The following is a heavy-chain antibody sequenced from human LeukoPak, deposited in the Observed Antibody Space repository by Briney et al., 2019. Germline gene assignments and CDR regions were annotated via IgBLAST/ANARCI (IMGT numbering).Heavy chain of an antibody. CDR2: IYYSGST. CDR1: GGSISSSSYY. J-gene: IGHJ3*02. D-gene: IGHD6-13*01. CDR3: ARTGYSSSWYGAFDI. V-gene: IGHV4-39*01. Sequence: SETLSLTCTVSGGSISSSSYYWGWIRQPPGKGLEWIGSIYYSGSTYYNPSLKSRVTISVDTSKNQFSLKLSFVTAADTAVYYCARTGYSSSWYGAFDIWGQGTMVTVSS.